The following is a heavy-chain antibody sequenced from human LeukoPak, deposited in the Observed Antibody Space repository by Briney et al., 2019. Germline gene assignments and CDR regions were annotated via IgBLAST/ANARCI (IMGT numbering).Heavy chain of an antibody. CDR2: ISYDGSNK. J-gene: IGHJ4*02. CDR1: GFTFSSYA. Sequence: GGSLRLSCAASGFTFSSYAMHWVRQAPGKGLEWVAVISYDGSNKYYADSVKGRFTISRDSSKNTLYLQMNSLRAEDTAVYYCARDLGYYDSSGYQGLDYWGQGTLVTVSS. CDR3: ARDLGYYDSSGYQGLDY. V-gene: IGHV3-30-3*01. D-gene: IGHD3-22*01.